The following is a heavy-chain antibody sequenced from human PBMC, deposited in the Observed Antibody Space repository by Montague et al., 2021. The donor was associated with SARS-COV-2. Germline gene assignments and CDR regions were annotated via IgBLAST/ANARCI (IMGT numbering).Heavy chain of an antibody. Sequence: SETLSLTCTASSGSISSHYWSWIRQPPGKGLEWIGYVNYGGGTNYNPSLKSRVSISLDTSKNQFSLRLNSVTAADTAVYYCARAVTTGIDWFDPWGQGTLVIVSP. V-gene: IGHV4-59*11. CDR3: ARAVTTGIDWFDP. J-gene: IGHJ5*02. D-gene: IGHD4-17*01. CDR2: VNYGGGT. CDR1: SGSISSHY.